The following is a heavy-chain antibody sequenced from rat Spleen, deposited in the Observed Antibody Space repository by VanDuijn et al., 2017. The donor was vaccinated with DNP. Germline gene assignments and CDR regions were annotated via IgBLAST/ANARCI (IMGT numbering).Heavy chain of an antibody. J-gene: IGHJ2*01. CDR2: IRYDGGTT. D-gene: IGHD4-3*01. V-gene: IGHV5-22*01. CDR1: GFTFSDYY. Sequence: EVQLVESGGGLVQPGGSLKVSCAASGFTFSDYYMAWIRQAPTKGLEWVAYIRYDGGTTKYGDSVKGRFTISRDNAKNTLYLQMNSLRSEDMATYYCVRWNSGHFDYWGQGVMVPVSS. CDR3: VRWNSGHFDY.